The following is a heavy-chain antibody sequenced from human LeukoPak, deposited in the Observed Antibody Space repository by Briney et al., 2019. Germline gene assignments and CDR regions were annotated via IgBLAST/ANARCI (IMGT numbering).Heavy chain of an antibody. J-gene: IGHJ6*02. CDR3: ASTYYYGSGSYSKDQYYYCGMDV. CDR2: ISYDGSNK. Sequence: GRSPRLSCAASGLTFSSYAMHWVRQAPGKGLEWVAVISYDGSNKYYADSVKGRFTTSRDNSKNTLYLQMNSLRAEDTAVYYCASTYYYGSGSYSKDQYYYCGMDVWGQGTTVTVSS. V-gene: IGHV3-30-3*01. D-gene: IGHD3-10*01. CDR1: GLTFSSYA.